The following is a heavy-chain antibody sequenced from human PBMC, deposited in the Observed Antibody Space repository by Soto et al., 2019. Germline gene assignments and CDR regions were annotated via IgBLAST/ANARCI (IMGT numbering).Heavy chain of an antibody. CDR3: ARGGGAARRDFDY. D-gene: IGHD6-6*01. Sequence: QLQLQESGSGLVKPSQTLSLTCAVSGGSISSGGYSWSWIRQPPGKGLEWIGYIYHSGSTYYNPSRRGRVTIPVDRSKTQFSLKLSSVTAADTAVYYCARGGGAARRDFDYWGQGTLVTVSS. CDR1: GGSISSGGYS. J-gene: IGHJ4*02. CDR2: IYHSGST. V-gene: IGHV4-30-2*01.